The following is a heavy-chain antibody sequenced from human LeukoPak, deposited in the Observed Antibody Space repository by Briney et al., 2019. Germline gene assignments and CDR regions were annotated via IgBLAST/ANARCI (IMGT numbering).Heavy chain of an antibody. Sequence: SETLSLTCAVSGGSISSSNWWSWVGQPPGKGLEWIGEIYHSGSTNYNPSLKSRVTISVDKSKNQFSLKLSSVTAADTAVYYCAREPVWGSYRYYFDYWGQGTLVTVSS. D-gene: IGHD3-16*02. V-gene: IGHV4-4*02. CDR2: IYHSGST. CDR1: GGSISSSNW. CDR3: AREPVWGSYRYYFDY. J-gene: IGHJ4*02.